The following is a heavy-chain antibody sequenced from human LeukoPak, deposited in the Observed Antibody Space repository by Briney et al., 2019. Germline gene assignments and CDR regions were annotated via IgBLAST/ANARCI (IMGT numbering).Heavy chain of an antibody. V-gene: IGHV3-23*01. CDR3: ARGRSGSIYDY. CDR1: GFIFSSYA. CDR2: ISPSGANT. D-gene: IGHD1-26*01. J-gene: IGHJ4*02. Sequence: GGSLRLSCAASGFIFSSYAMSWVRQAPGKGLEWVSTISPSGANTYYADSVKGRFTISRDNAKNSLYLQMNSLRAEDTAVYYCARGRSGSIYDYWGQGTLVTVSS.